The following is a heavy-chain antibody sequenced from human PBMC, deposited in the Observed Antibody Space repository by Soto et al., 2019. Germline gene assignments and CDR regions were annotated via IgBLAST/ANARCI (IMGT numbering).Heavy chain of an antibody. J-gene: IGHJ5*02. D-gene: IGHD4-4*01. V-gene: IGHV4-34*01. CDR3: TRAPQYTWFDP. CDR1: GASFSGYY. Sequence: SETLSLTYAVYGASFSGYYWLFSRQPPWKGLEWFGEINHSGSTNYNPSLKSRVTISVDTSKNQFSLKLSSVTAADTAVYYCTRAPQYTWFDPWGQGTLVTVSS. CDR2: INHSGST.